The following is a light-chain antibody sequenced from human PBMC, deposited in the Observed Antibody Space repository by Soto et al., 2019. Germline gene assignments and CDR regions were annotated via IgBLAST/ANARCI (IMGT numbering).Light chain of an antibody. CDR1: SNDIGGYNY. J-gene: IGLJ1*01. V-gene: IGLV2-14*01. Sequence: QSALTQPASVSGSPGQSITISCTGTSNDIGGYNYVSWYQQHPGKAPKLLIFEVRSRPSGVSNRFSGSKSGNTASLTISALQPEDEADYFRNSYTSSTSLPYVFGTGTKVTVL. CDR3: NSYTSSTSLPYV. CDR2: EVR.